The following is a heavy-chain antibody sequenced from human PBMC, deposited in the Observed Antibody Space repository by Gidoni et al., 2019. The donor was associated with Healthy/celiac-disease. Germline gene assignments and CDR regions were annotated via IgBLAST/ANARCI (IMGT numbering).Heavy chain of an antibody. Sequence: QVQLQQWGAGLLKPSETLSLTCAVHGGSFGGYYWSRIRQPPGKGLELIWEINHSRSTNYISSLKSRVTISVDTSKNQFSLKLRSVTAADTAVYYCARATSSGFHFDYWGQGTLVTVSS. J-gene: IGHJ4*02. CDR1: GGSFGGYY. V-gene: IGHV4-34*01. CDR2: INHSRST. D-gene: IGHD6-19*01. CDR3: ARATSSGFHFDY.